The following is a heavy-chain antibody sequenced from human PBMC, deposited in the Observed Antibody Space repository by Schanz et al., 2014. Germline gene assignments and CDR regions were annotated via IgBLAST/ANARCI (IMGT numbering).Heavy chain of an antibody. J-gene: IGHJ3*01. CDR3: TRSTLWSCDV. Sequence: QVQLQESGPGLVKPSGTLSLTCVVSGGSISSGVWWTWARQSPGKGLEWIGEIFHSGTTNYNPSLESRVTISVDKSKNQFSLILSSMTAADTAVYYCTRSTLWSCDVWGRGTMVIVSS. D-gene: IGHD2-21*01. V-gene: IGHV4-4*02. CDR1: GGSISSGVW. CDR2: IFHSGTT.